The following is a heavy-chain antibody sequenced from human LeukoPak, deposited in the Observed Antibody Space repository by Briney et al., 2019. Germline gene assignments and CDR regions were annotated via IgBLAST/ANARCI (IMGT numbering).Heavy chain of an antibody. CDR1: GYTFTSYG. V-gene: IGHV1-18*01. J-gene: IGHJ6*03. CDR2: ISAYNGNT. D-gene: IGHD5-12*01. CDR3: ARRVASGYRDAYYYYYMDV. Sequence: ASVKVSCKASGYTFTSYGISWVRQAPGQGLEWMGWISAYNGNTNYAQKLQGRVTMTTDTSTSTAYMELRSLRSDDTAVYYCARRVASGYRDAYYYYYMDVWGKGTTVTISS.